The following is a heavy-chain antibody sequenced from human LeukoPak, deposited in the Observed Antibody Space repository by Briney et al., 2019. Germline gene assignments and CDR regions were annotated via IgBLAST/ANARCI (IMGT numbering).Heavy chain of an antibody. J-gene: IGHJ4*02. CDR2: ISNNGGYT. CDR1: GFTVSSNY. D-gene: IGHD2-15*01. V-gene: IGHV3-23*01. CDR3: AKQLGYCSDGSCYFPY. Sequence: PGGSLRLSCAASGFTVSSNYMSWVRQASGKGLEWVSAISNNGGYTYYADSVQGRFTISRDNSKSTLCLQMNSLRAEDTAVYYCAKQLGYCSDGSCYFPYWGQGTLVTVSS.